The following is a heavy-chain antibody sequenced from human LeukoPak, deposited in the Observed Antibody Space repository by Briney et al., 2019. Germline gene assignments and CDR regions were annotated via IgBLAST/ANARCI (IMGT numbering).Heavy chain of an antibody. Sequence: SETLSLTCTVSGGSISRIPYYWGWIRQPPGKGLGWIGSIYYSGPTHYNPSRESPATLSADTSKNQVSLKLAPVPAADPAIYYCAKGAGGLSYYYWFDPRRQGTMVTV. J-gene: IGHJ5*02. CDR3: AKGAGGLSYYYWFDP. D-gene: IGHD3-10*01. CDR2: IYYSGPT. V-gene: IGHV4-39*07. CDR1: GGSISRIPYY.